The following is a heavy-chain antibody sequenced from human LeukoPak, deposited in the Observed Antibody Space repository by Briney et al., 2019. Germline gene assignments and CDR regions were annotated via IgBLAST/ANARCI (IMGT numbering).Heavy chain of an antibody. Sequence: GGSLRLSCAASGFTFSSYAMSWVRQAPGKGLEWVSASSSGGSTYYADSVKGRFTLSRDNSKNTLYLQMNSLRAEDTAVYYCCPITRYSNPFDYWGQGTLVTVSS. D-gene: IGHD4-11*01. CDR3: CPITRYSNPFDY. CDR1: GFTFSSYA. J-gene: IGHJ4*02. V-gene: IGHV3-23*01. CDR2: SSSGGST.